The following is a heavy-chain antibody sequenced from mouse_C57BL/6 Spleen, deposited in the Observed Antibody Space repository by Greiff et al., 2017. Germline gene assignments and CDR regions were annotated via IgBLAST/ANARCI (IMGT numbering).Heavy chain of an antibody. CDR3: ARVLLLRYFDV. CDR2: IYPRDGST. D-gene: IGHD1-1*01. CDR1: GYTFTDHT. Sequence: VKLQQSDAELVKPGASVKISCKVSGYTFTDHTIHWMKQRPEPGLEWIGYIYPRDGSTKYNEKFKGKSTLTADKSSSTAYMQLNSLTSEDSAVYFCARVLLLRYFDVWGTGTTVTVSS. J-gene: IGHJ1*03. V-gene: IGHV1-78*01.